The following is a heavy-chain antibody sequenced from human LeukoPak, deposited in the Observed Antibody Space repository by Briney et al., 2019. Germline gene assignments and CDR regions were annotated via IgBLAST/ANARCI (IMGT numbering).Heavy chain of an antibody. CDR3: ARRYYYYYMDV. V-gene: IGHV4-34*01. J-gene: IGHJ6*03. CDR1: GGSFSGYY. Sequence: SETLSLTCAVYGGSFSGYYWSWIRQPPGKGLEWIGEINHSGSTNYNPSIKSRVTISVDTSKNQFSLKLSSVTAADTAVYYCARRYYYYYMDVWGKGTTVTISS. CDR2: INHSGST.